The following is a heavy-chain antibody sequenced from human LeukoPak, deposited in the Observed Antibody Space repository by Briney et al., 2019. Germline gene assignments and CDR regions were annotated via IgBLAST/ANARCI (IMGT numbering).Heavy chain of an antibody. D-gene: IGHD6-13*01. J-gene: IGHJ4*02. Sequence: SETLSLTCTVSGGSIGTYYWTWIRQPPGKGLEWIGYIDYSGSTYHNPSLKSRVTISIDTSKNQFSLKLSSVTAADTAVYYCARQGSSSWLYYFDYWGQGVLVTVSS. CDR3: ARQGSSSWLYYFDY. CDR1: GGSIGTYY. V-gene: IGHV4-59*08. CDR2: IDYSGST.